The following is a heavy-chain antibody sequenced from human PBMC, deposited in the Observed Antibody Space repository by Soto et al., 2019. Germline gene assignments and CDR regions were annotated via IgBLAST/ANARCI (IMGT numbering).Heavy chain of an antibody. Sequence: SETLSLTCAVYGGSFSGYYWTWIRQPPGTGLEWIGEINHSGSTNYNPSLKSRVTISVDTSKNQFSLKLTSVTAADTAVYYCARDKLPGLFDYCGQGTLVPVSS. CDR1: GGSFSGYY. CDR3: ARDKLPGLFDY. J-gene: IGHJ4*02. CDR2: INHSGST. V-gene: IGHV4-34*01.